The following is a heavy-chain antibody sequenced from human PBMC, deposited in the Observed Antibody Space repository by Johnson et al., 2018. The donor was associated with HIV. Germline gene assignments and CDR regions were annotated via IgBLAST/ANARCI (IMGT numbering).Heavy chain of an antibody. CDR3: ARDGGMTTVTRGAFDI. D-gene: IGHD4-17*01. J-gene: IGHJ3*02. CDR2: ISSGGST. V-gene: IGHV3-66*01. Sequence: VQLVESGGGLVQPEGSLRLSCAASGISVSSYYMSWVRQAPGKGLEWVSVISSGGSTSYPDSVKGRFTISRENAKNSLYLQMNSLRAGDTAVYYCARDGGMTTVTRGAFDIWGQGTMVTVSS. CDR1: GISVSSYY.